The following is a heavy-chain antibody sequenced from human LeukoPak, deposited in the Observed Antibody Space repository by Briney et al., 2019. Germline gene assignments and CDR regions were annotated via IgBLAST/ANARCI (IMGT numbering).Heavy chain of an antibody. J-gene: IGHJ4*02. CDR3: ARDQEGFDY. Sequence: ASVKVSCKASGYTFNNYAIHWVRQAPGQRLEWMGWINAGNGNTKNSQKFQGRVTITRDTSASTAYMELSGLRSEDTAVYYCARDQEGFDYWGQGTLVTVSS. V-gene: IGHV1-3*01. CDR1: GYTFNNYA. CDR2: INAGNGNT.